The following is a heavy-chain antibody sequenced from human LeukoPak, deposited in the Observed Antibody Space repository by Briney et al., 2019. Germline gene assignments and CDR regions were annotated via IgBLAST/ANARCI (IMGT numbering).Heavy chain of an antibody. Sequence: GGSLRLSCAASGFTFSSYSMNWVRQAPGKGLEWVSGISGSDGSTYYADSVKGRFTISRDNSKNTLYLQMNSLRAEDTAVYYCAREMATIKDYWGQGTLVTVSS. CDR3: AREMATIKDY. V-gene: IGHV3-23*01. CDR1: GFTFSSYS. D-gene: IGHD5-24*01. CDR2: ISGSDGST. J-gene: IGHJ4*02.